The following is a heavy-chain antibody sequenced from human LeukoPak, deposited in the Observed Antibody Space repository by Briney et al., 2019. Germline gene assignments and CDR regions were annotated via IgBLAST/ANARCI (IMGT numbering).Heavy chain of an antibody. CDR3: ARRSGVAVAGAFDY. CDR2: ISGSGDST. Sequence: GGSLRLSCAASGFTFSNYAMRWVRQAPGKGLEWVSGISGSGDSTYYADSVKGRFTISRDNSKNTLYLQMNSLRAEDTAVYFCARRSGVAVAGAFDYWGQGALVTVSS. J-gene: IGHJ4*02. D-gene: IGHD6-19*01. CDR1: GFTFSNYA. V-gene: IGHV3-23*01.